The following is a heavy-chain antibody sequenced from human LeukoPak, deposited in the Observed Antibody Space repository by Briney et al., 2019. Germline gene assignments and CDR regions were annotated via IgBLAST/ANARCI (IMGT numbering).Heavy chain of an antibody. Sequence: SETLSLTCTVSGGSITSGGYFWSWIRQHPGKGLEWIGEIYHSGSTNYNPSLKSRVTISVDKSKNQFSLKLSSVTAAATAVYYCARDSDWGSWFDPWGQGTLVTVSS. V-gene: IGHV4-30-2*01. CDR1: GGSITSGGYF. J-gene: IGHJ5*02. CDR3: ARDSDWGSWFDP. D-gene: IGHD7-27*01. CDR2: IYHSGST.